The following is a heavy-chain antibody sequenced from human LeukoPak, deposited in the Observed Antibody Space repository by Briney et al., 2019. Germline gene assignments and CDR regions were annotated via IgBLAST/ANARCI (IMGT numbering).Heavy chain of an antibody. CDR2: ISYDGSNK. J-gene: IGHJ3*02. CDR3: AREDYYGSGSYDAFDI. D-gene: IGHD3-10*01. V-gene: IGHV3-30*03. CDR1: GFTFSSYG. Sequence: PGGSLRLSCAASGFTFSSYGMHWVRQAPGKGLEWVAVISYDGSNKYYADSVKGRFTISRDNSKNTLYLQMNSLRAEDTAVYYCAREDYYGSGSYDAFDIWGQGTMVTVSS.